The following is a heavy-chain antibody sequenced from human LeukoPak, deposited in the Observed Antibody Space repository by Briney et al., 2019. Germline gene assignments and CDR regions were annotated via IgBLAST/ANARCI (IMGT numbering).Heavy chain of an antibody. CDR1: GGTLSSYP. CDR3: ARDLGYCSVGSCSNNWFDP. J-gene: IGHJ5*02. D-gene: IGHD2-15*01. Sequence: ASVKVSCKASGGTLSSYPISWVRQAPGQGLEWMGGIIPIFGTANYAQKFQGRVTITADESTSTAYMELSSLRSEDTAVYYCARDLGYCSVGSCSNNWFDPWGQGTLVTVSS. CDR2: IIPIFGTA. V-gene: IGHV1-69*13.